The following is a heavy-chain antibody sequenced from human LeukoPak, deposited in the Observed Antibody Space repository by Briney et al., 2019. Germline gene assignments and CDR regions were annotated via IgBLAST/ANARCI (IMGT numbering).Heavy chain of an antibody. CDR2: IYYSGST. CDR1: GGSISNYY. V-gene: IGHV4-39*07. J-gene: IGHJ4*02. CDR3: ARRTYYYDSSGYSSWYLDY. D-gene: IGHD3-22*01. Sequence: SETLSLTCTVSGGSISNYYWGWIRQPPGKGLEWIGSIYYSGSTYYNPSLKSRVTISVDTSKNQFSLKLSSVTAADTAVYYCARRTYYYDSSGYSSWYLDYWGQGTLVTVSS.